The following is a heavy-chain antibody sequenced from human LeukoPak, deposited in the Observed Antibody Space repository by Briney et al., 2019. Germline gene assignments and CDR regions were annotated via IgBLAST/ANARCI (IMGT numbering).Heavy chain of an antibody. CDR2: INPNSGGT. CDR1: GYTFTGYY. V-gene: IGHV1-2*02. CDR3: ARDSGIAVAGTSFDY. D-gene: IGHD6-19*01. J-gene: IGHJ4*02. Sequence: SVKVSCKASGYTFTGYYMHWVRQAPGQGLEWMGWINPNSGGTNYARKFQGRVTMTRDTSISTAYMELSRLRSDDTAVYYCARDSGIAVAGTSFDYWGQGTLVTVSS.